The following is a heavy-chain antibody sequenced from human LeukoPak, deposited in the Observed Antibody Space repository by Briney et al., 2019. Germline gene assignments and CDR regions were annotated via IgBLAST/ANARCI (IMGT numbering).Heavy chain of an antibody. CDR3: ARHSGYFDWLVQYYYYYYMDV. CDR1: GGSIIISGYY. J-gene: IGHJ6*03. D-gene: IGHD3-9*01. V-gene: IGHV4-39*01. Sequence: PSETLSLTCAVSGGSIIISGYYWAWIRQPPGKGLEWIGSVFYNGDTYYNPSLRSRVTISVDTSKNQFSLKLSSVTAADTAVYYCARHSGYFDWLVQYYYYYYMDVWGKGTTVTISS. CDR2: VFYNGDT.